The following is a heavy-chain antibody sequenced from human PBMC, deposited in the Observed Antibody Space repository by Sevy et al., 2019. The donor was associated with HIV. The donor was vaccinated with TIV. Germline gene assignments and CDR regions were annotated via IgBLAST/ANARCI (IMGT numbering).Heavy chain of an antibody. V-gene: IGHV3-23*01. CDR1: GFTFSSYA. CDR3: AKSLGGGPYYYYGMDV. Sequence: GGSLRLSCAASGFTFSSYAMSWVRQAPGKGLEWVSAISGSGGSTYYANSLKGRFTISIDNSKNTLYLQMNCLRAEDTAVYYCAKSLGGGPYYYYGMDVWGQGTTVTVSS. CDR2: ISGSGGST. D-gene: IGHD2-15*01. J-gene: IGHJ6*02.